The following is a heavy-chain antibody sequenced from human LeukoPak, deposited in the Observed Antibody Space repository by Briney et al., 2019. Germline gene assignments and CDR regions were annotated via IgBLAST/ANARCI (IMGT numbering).Heavy chain of an antibody. CDR3: ARGNYDILTGYYYYYYMDV. CDR2: INPNSGGT. J-gene: IGHJ6*03. D-gene: IGHD3-9*01. CDR1: GYTFTGYY. V-gene: IGHV1-2*02. Sequence: ASVKVSCKASGYTFTGYYMHWVRQAPGQGLEWMGWINPNSGGTNYAQKLQGRVTMTTDTSTSTAYMELRSLRSDDTAVYYCARGNYDILTGYYYYYYMDVWGKGTTVTISS.